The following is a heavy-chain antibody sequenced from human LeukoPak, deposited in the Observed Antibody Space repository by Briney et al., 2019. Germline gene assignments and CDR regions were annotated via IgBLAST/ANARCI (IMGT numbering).Heavy chain of an antibody. CDR3: AKGPRVPAADYFFNY. Sequence: GGSLRLSCAASGFTFSNYAMTWVRQAPGKGLEWVSAISGSGDSTYYADSVKGRFTISRDNSKHPLYLQMNSLRAEDTAVYYCAKGPRVPAADYFFNYWGQGTLVTVSS. J-gene: IGHJ4*02. D-gene: IGHD2-2*01. CDR2: ISGSGDST. V-gene: IGHV3-23*01. CDR1: GFTFSNYA.